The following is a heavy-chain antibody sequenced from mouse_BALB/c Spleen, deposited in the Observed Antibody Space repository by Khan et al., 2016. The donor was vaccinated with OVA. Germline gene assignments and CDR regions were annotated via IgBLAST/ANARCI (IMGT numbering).Heavy chain of an antibody. V-gene: IGHV3-2*02. CDR1: GYSITSDYA. CDR2: ISYRGST. J-gene: IGHJ1*01. CDR3: ARRYYYGHWYFDV. Sequence: EVQLQESEPGLVKPSQSLSLTCTVTGYSITSDYAWNWIRQFPGNKLEWMGYISYRGSTNYNPSLKSRISITRDTSRNQFFLQLNSVTTEDTATXYCARRYYYGHWYFDVWGAGTTVTVSS. D-gene: IGHD1-1*01.